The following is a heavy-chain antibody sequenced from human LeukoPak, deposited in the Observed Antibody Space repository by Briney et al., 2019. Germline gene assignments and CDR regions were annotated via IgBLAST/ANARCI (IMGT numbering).Heavy chain of an antibody. J-gene: IGHJ5*02. D-gene: IGHD2-2*01. CDR2: IYHSGST. CDR3: ARDGDTSSTPFDP. Sequence: SQTLSLTCTVSGGSISSGGYYWSWIRQPPGKGLEWIGYIYHSGSTYYNPSLKSRVTISVDRSKNQFSLKLSSVTAADAAVYYCARDGDTSSTPFDPWGQGTLVTVSS. CDR1: GGSISSGGYY. V-gene: IGHV4-30-2*01.